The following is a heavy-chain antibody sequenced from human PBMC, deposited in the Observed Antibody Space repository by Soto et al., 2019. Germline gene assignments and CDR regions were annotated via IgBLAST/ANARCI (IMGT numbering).Heavy chain of an antibody. CDR3: AREYYYDSSGYLTMGAFDI. J-gene: IGHJ3*02. V-gene: IGHV4-59*13. D-gene: IGHD3-22*01. CDR2: IYYSGST. CDR1: GGSISSYY. Sequence: PSETLSLTCTVSGGSISSYYWSWVGQPPGKGLEWIGYIYYSGSTNYNPSLKSRVTISVDTSKNQFSLKLSSVTAADTAVYYCAREYYYDSSGYLTMGAFDIWGQGTMVTVSS.